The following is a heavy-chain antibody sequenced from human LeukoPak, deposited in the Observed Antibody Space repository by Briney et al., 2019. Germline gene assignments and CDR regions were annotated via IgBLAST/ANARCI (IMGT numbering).Heavy chain of an antibody. CDR1: GFTFSSYE. J-gene: IGHJ6*04. CDR3: ARDCSGGSCYDVMDV. CDR2: ISSSSSTI. D-gene: IGHD2-15*01. Sequence: GGSLRLSCAASGFTFSSYEMNWVRQAPGKGLEWVSYISSSSSTIYYADSVKGRFTISRDNAKNSLYLQMNSLRAEDTAVYYCARDCSGGSCYDVMDVWGKGTTVTVSS. V-gene: IGHV3-48*03.